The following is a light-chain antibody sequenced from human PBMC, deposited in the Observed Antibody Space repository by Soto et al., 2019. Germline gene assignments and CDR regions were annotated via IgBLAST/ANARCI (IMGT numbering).Light chain of an antibody. CDR2: TAS. V-gene: IGKV1-39*01. CDR3: QQSYGTPHT. CDR1: QGISSY. J-gene: IGKJ1*01. Sequence: DIQLTQSPSFLSASVGDRVTITCRASQGISSYLAWYQQKPGKAPKLLIYTASTLQSGVPSRFSGSESGTDFTLTISSLQPEDFATYFCQQSYGTPHTFGQGTKVDIK.